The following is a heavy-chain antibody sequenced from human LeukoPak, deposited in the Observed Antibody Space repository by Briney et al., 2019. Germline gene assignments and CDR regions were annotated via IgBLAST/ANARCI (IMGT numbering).Heavy chain of an antibody. CDR1: GGSISSYY. Sequence: PSETLSLTCTVSGGSISSYYWSWIRQPPGKGLEWIGYIYYSGSTNYNPSLKSRVTISVDTSKNQFSLKLSSVTAADTAVYYCARIQSGSYYGWFDPWGQGTLVTVSS. D-gene: IGHD1-26*01. CDR3: ARIQSGSYYGWFDP. CDR2: IYYSGST. V-gene: IGHV4-59*01. J-gene: IGHJ5*02.